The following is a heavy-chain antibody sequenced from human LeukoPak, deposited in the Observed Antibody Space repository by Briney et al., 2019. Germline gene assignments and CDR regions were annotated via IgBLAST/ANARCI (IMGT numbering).Heavy chain of an antibody. J-gene: IGHJ3*02. CDR2: IIPIFGTA. CDR3: ATVEFVRVRGAPGAFDI. V-gene: IGHV1-69*06. Sequence: EASVKVSCKASGGTFSSYAISWVRRAPGQGLEWMGGIIPIFGTANYAQKFQGRVTMTEDTSTDTAYMELSSPRSEDTAMYYCATVEFVRVRGAPGAFDIWGQGTMVTVSS. CDR1: GGTFSSYA. D-gene: IGHD3-10*01.